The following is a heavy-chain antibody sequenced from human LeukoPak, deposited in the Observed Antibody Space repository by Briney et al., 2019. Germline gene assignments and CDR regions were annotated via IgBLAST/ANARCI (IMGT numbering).Heavy chain of an antibody. CDR2: IYYSGST. CDR3: ARRGYSYGSGYYYMYV. J-gene: IGHJ6*03. Sequence: PSETLSLTCTVSGGSISSYYWSWIRQPPGKGLEWIGYIYYSGSTNYNPSLKSRVTISVDTSKNQFPLKLSSVTAADTAVYYCARRGYSYGSGYYYMYVWGKGTTVTVSS. CDR1: GGSISSYY. D-gene: IGHD5-18*01. V-gene: IGHV4-59*08.